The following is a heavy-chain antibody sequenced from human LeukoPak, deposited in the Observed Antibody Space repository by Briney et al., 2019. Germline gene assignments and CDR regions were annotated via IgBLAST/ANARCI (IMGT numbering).Heavy chain of an antibody. CDR3: ARVRDWDLLRYFDS. CDR2: INPNSGGT. CDR1: GYTFTGYY. J-gene: IGHJ4*02. V-gene: IGHV1-2*02. D-gene: IGHD1-26*01. Sequence: ASVKVSCKASGYTFTGYYMHWVRQAPGQGLEWMGWINPNSGGTNYAQKFQGRVTMTRDTSISTAYMELNRLRSDDTAMYYCARVRDWDLLRYFDSWGQGTLVTVSS.